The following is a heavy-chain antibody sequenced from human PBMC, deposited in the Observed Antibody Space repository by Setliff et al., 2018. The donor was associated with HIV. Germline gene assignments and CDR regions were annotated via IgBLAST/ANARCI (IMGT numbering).Heavy chain of an antibody. CDR2: INSDGSST. J-gene: IGHJ6*03. D-gene: IGHD3-22*01. Sequence: GGSLRLSCAASGFTFSSYWMHWVRQAPGKGLVWVSRINSDGSSTSYADSVKGRFTISRDNAKSSLYLQMSSLTADDTAAYYCARARRDASGYWGHFFYYMDVWGKGTTVTVSS. CDR1: GFTFSSYW. V-gene: IGHV3-74*01. CDR3: ARARRDASGYWGHFFYYMDV.